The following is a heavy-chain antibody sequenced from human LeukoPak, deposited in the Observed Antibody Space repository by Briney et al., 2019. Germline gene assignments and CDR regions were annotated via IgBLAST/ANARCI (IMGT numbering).Heavy chain of an antibody. CDR1: GGSISSYY. V-gene: IGHV4-59*01. D-gene: IGHD2-15*01. Sequence: SETLSLTCTASGGSISSYYWSWIRQPPGRGLEWIGYIYYSGSTNYNPSLKSRVTISVDTSKNQFSLKLSSVTAADTAVYYCASYCSGGSCYGDAFDIWGQGTMVTVSS. J-gene: IGHJ3*02. CDR3: ASYCSGGSCYGDAFDI. CDR2: IYYSGST.